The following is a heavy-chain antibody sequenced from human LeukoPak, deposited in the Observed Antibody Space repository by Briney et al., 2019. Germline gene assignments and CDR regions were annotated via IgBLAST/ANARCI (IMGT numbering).Heavy chain of an antibody. CDR1: GFTFSSYG. Sequence: GGSLRLSCAASGFTFSSYGMHWVRQAPGKGLEWVAFIRYDGSNKYYADSVKGRFTISRDNSKNTLYLQMNSLRAEDTAVYYCAARYYDILTGYYGLDYGGQGTLVTVSS. CDR2: IRYDGSNK. J-gene: IGHJ4*02. V-gene: IGHV3-30*02. D-gene: IGHD3-9*01. CDR3: AARYYDILTGYYGLDY.